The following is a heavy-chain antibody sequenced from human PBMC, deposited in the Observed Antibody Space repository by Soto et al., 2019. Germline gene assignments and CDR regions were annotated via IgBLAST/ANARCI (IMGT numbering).Heavy chain of an antibody. CDR2: ISHSGSIT. V-gene: IGHV3-23*01. J-gene: IGHJ6*02. Sequence: GGSLRLSCEASGFTFTTFAMNWVRQAPGKGLEWVSGISHSGSITDYADSVKGRFTISRDNTNNTLYLQMNNLRAEDTALYYCAKDLLGSNLSRQLEYYNGMDVWGQGTTVTVSS. CDR1: GFTFTTFA. CDR3: AKDLLGSNLSRQLEYYNGMDV. D-gene: IGHD6-13*01.